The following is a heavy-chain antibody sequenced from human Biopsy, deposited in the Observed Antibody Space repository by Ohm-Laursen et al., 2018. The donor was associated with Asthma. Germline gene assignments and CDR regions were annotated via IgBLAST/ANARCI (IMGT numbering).Heavy chain of an antibody. J-gene: IGHJ6*02. V-gene: IGHV4-39*01. CDR3: ARRITIFGVVQKDHGMDA. CDR1: GGFMTPTSHY. CDR2: ISYGGKT. D-gene: IGHD3-3*01. Sequence: GTLSLTCTVSGGFMTPTSHYWDWIRQAPGKGLEWIGYISYGGKTSYNPSLKNRVTISRDTSKNQFSLRLTSVTAADTAVYFCARRITIFGVVQKDHGMDAWGQGTTVIVSS.